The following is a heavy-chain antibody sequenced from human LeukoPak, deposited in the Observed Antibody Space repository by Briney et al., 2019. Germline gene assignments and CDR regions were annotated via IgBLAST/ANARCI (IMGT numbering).Heavy chain of an antibody. D-gene: IGHD5-24*01. Sequence: SETLSLTCTVSGGSISSYYWSWIRQPPGKGLEWIGYIYYSGSTNCNPSLKSRVTISVDTSKNQFSLKLSSVTAADTAVYYCARGKEIWFDPWGQGTLVTVSS. CDR3: ARGKEIWFDP. V-gene: IGHV4-59*01. CDR1: GGSISSYY. CDR2: IYYSGST. J-gene: IGHJ5*02.